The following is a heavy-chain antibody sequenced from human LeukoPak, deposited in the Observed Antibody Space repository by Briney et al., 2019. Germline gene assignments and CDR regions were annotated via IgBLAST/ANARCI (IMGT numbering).Heavy chain of an antibody. J-gene: IGHJ4*02. D-gene: IGHD3-3*01. CDR2: IYYSGST. Sequence: SETLSLTCTVSGGSISSYYWSWIRQPPGKGLEWIGYIYYSGSTNYNPSLKSRVTISVDTSKNQFSLKLSSVTAADTAVYYCARDARGVTVFDYWGQGTLVTVSS. CDR1: GGSISSYY. CDR3: ARDARGVTVFDY. V-gene: IGHV4-59*01.